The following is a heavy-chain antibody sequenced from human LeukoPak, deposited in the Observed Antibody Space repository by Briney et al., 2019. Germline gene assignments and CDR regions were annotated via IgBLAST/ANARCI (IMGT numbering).Heavy chain of an antibody. Sequence: GGSLRLSCAASGFTFSNYAMNWVRQAPGKGLEWVSAISGGGASTYCADSVKGRFTISRDNSKNTLYLQMNSLRAEDTAIYYCAKDGGGWYTSGWYYFDSWGQGTLVTVSS. CDR3: AKDGGGWYTSGWYYFDS. J-gene: IGHJ4*02. V-gene: IGHV3-23*01. CDR1: GFTFSNYA. D-gene: IGHD6-19*01. CDR2: ISGGGAST.